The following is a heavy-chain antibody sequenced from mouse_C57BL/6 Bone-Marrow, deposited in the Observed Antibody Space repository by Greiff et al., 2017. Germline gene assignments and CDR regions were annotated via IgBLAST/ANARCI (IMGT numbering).Heavy chain of an antibody. D-gene: IGHD1-1*01. J-gene: IGHJ2*01. CDR1: GYTFTSYW. Sequence: VQLQQSGTVLARPGASVKMSCKTSGYTFTSYWMHWVKQRPGQGLEWIGAIYPGNSDTSYNQKFKGKAKLTADTSASTAYMELSSLTNDDSADYYCTRHYYGSSSFDYWGQGTTLTVSS. CDR2: IYPGNSDT. V-gene: IGHV1-5*01. CDR3: TRHYYGSSSFDY.